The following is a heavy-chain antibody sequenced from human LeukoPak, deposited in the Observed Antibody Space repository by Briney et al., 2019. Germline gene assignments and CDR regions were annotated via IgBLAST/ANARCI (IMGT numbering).Heavy chain of an antibody. CDR3: ARDRRDDYYDTAEVGYFQH. Sequence: VPSVKVSCTASGYTFTGYYMHWVRHAPGQGLEWMGWINPNSGGTNYAQKFQGRVTMTRDTSISTAYMELSRLRCDDTAVYYCARDRRDDYYDTAEVGYFQHWGQGNLVTVSS. CDR1: GYTFTGYY. D-gene: IGHD3-22*01. J-gene: IGHJ1*01. V-gene: IGHV1-2*02. CDR2: INPNSGGT.